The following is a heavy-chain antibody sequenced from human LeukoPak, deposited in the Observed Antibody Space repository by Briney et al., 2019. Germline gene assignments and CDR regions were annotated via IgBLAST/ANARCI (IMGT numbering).Heavy chain of an antibody. CDR3: AGTIVGASRGAFDI. CDR1: GGSISSYY. V-gene: IGHV4-59*08. D-gene: IGHD1-26*01. Sequence: SETLSLTCTVSGGSISSYYWSWIRQPPGKGLEWIGYIYYSGSTNYNPSLKSRVTISVDTSKNQFSLKLSSVTAADTAVYYCAGTIVGASRGAFDIWGQGTMVTVSS. J-gene: IGHJ3*02. CDR2: IYYSGST.